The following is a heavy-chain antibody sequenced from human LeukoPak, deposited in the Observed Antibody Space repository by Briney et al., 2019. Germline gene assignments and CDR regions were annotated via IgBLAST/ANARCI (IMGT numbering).Heavy chain of an antibody. J-gene: IGHJ4*02. CDR3: ARSEIAVADPFDY. Sequence: EASVNVSCKASGYTFTVYYMHWVRQAPGQGLEWMGRINPNSGGTNYAQKFQGRVTMTRDTSISTAYMELSRLRSDDTAVYYCARSEIAVADPFDYWGQGTLVTVSS. CDR1: GYTFTVYY. D-gene: IGHD6-19*01. V-gene: IGHV1-2*06. CDR2: INPNSGGT.